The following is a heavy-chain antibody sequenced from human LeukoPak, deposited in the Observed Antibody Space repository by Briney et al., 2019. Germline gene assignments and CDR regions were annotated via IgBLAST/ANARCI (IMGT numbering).Heavy chain of an antibody. CDR3: ARSPTYSSSWYAYYYYMDV. V-gene: IGHV3-20*04. J-gene: IGHJ6*03. CDR2: INWNGGST. D-gene: IGHD6-13*01. CDR1: GFTFDDYG. Sequence: PGGSLRLSRAASGFTFDDYGMSWVRQAPGKGLEWVSGINWNGGSTGYADSVKGRFTISRDNAKNSLYLQMNSLRAEDTALYYCARSPTYSSSWYAYYYYMDVWGKGTTVTVSS.